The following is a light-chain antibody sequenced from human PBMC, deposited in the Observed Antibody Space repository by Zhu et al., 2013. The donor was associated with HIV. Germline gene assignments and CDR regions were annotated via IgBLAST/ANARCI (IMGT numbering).Light chain of an antibody. CDR1: QSVNNN. V-gene: IGKV3-20*01. CDR2: GAS. Sequence: EIVMTQSPRTLSVSPGERVTLSCWASQSVNNNLAWYQQKPGQAPRLLIYGASNRANNIPDRFSGSGSGTEFTLSISRLEPEDFAVYYCQQYGSAPLTFGGGTTVEIK. J-gene: IGKJ4*01. CDR3: QQYGSAPLT.